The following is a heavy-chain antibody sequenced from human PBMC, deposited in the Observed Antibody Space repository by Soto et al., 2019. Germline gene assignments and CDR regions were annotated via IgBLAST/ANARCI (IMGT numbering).Heavy chain of an antibody. Sequence: GGSLRLSCAASGFTFSSYAMHWVRPAPGKGLEWVAVISYDGSNKYYADSVKGRFTISRDNSKNTLYLQMNSLRAEDTAVYYCARDHGIAVAGTGIDYWGQGT. J-gene: IGHJ4*02. V-gene: IGHV3-30-3*01. CDR3: ARDHGIAVAGTGIDY. CDR1: GFTFSSYA. CDR2: ISYDGSNK. D-gene: IGHD6-19*01.